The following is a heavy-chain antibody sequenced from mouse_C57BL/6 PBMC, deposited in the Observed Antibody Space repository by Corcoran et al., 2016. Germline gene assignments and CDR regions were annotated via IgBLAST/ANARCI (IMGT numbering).Heavy chain of an antibody. CDR3: ARRIYYYGSIDY. CDR2: INPNNGGT. V-gene: IGHV1-26*01. J-gene: IGHJ2*01. Sequence: EVQLQQSGPELVKPGASVKISCKSSGYTFTDYYMNWVKQSHGKSLEWIGDINPNNGGTSYNQKFKGKATLTVDKSSSTAYMELCSLTSEDSAVYYCARRIYYYGSIDYWGQGTTLTVSS. CDR1: GYTFTDYY. D-gene: IGHD1-1*01.